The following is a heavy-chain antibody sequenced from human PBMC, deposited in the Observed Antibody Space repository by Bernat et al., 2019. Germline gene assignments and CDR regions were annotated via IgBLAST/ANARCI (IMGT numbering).Heavy chain of an antibody. J-gene: IGHJ3*02. CDR2: ISGNGGTT. Sequence: EVQLLESGGGSVQPGGSLRLSRGVSGFIFSDSPMNWVRHAPGKGLEWVAGISGNGGTTNYADSVKGRFTISRDNAKNTMYLQMNSLRVEDTALYYCARDKGDGGSFDIWGRGTMVTVSS. CDR3: ARDKGDGGSFDI. D-gene: IGHD4-23*01. V-gene: IGHV3-23*01. CDR1: GFIFSDSP.